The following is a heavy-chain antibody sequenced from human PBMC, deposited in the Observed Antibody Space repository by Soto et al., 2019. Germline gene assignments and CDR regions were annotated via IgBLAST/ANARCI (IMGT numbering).Heavy chain of an antibody. CDR3: ARPLEQWKLGFGMDV. CDR1: GFTLSTYG. D-gene: IGHD6-19*01. V-gene: IGHV3-33*01. J-gene: IGHJ6*01. Sequence: QVQLVESGGGVVQPGGSLRLSCAASGFTLSTYGMHWVRQAPGKGLEWVAVVWYDGSNKYYADSVKGRFTVSRDNSKNALYLQMNSMRAEDTAVSYCARPLEQWKLGFGMDVWGEGSPVTVYS. CDR2: VWYDGSNK.